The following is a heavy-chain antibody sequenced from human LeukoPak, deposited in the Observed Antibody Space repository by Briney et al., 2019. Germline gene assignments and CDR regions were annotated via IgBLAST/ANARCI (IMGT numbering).Heavy chain of an antibody. D-gene: IGHD6-19*01. CDR3: TRRYGGHSGWAGYHDS. J-gene: IGHJ4*02. CDR2: IRSDGSST. Sequence: PGGSLRLSCVASGFSLSAYIMHWVRQAPGKGLEYVSAIRSDGSSTFYPNSVKGRFTISRDNSKSTLYLQMGSLRAEDTAVYYCTRRYGGHSGWAGYHDSWGQGTLVTVSS. V-gene: IGHV3-64*01. CDR1: GFSLSAYI.